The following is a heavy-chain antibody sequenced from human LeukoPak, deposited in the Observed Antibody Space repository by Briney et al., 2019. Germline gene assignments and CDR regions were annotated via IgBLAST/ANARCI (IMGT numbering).Heavy chain of an antibody. CDR3: ARRHCSGGSCYPHYLDY. CDR2: IYYSGST. J-gene: IGHJ4*02. Sequence: PSETLSLTCTVSGGSISSSSYYWGWIRQPPEKGLEWIGSIYYSGSTYYNPSLKSRVTISVDTSKNQFSLKLSSVTAADTAVYYCARRHCSGGSCYPHYLDYWGQGILVTVSS. D-gene: IGHD2-15*01. CDR1: GGSISSSSYY. V-gene: IGHV4-39*01.